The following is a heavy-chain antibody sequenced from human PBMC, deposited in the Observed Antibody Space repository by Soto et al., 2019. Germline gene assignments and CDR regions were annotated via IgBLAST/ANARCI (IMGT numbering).Heavy chain of an antibody. V-gene: IGHV1-69*01. CDR2: IIPIFGTA. Sequence: QVQLVQSGAEVKKPGSSVKVSCKASGGTFSSYSINWVRQAPGQGLEWMGEIIPIFGTANYAQKFHGRVTITADESTSTAYMELSSLRSEATAVYYCARDGGRHSGGIDYWGQGTVVTVSS. CDR1: GGTFSSYS. J-gene: IGHJ4*02. D-gene: IGHD1-26*01. CDR3: ARDGGRHSGGIDY.